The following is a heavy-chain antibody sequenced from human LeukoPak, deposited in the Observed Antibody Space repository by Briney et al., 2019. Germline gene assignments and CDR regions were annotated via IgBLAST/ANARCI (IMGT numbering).Heavy chain of an antibody. Sequence: GGSLRLSCAASGFTFSSYSMSWVRQAPGKGLEWVSAMGGSGGGSHYADSVKGRFTVSRDASRNTLYLQMTSLRAEDTAVYYCAKPASQYDILTGYYQYFDSWGQGTLVTV. V-gene: IGHV3-23*01. CDR1: GFTFSSYS. CDR2: MGGSGGGS. D-gene: IGHD3-9*01. J-gene: IGHJ4*02. CDR3: AKPASQYDILTGYYQYFDS.